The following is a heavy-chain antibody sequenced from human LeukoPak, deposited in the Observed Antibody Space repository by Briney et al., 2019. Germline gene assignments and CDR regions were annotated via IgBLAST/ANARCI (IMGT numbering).Heavy chain of an antibody. CDR2: IIPIFGTP. CDR1: GGTFSSYT. J-gene: IGHJ4*02. Sequence: GASVKVSCKTSGGTFSSYTISWVRQAPGQGLEWMGGIIPIFGTPHYAQKFQDRVTVTADASTSTAYMELSSLRSEDTAVYYCAREDVESDRQIGVIINWGQGTLVTVSS. CDR3: AREDVESDRQIGVIIN. V-gene: IGHV1-69*13. D-gene: IGHD3-22*01.